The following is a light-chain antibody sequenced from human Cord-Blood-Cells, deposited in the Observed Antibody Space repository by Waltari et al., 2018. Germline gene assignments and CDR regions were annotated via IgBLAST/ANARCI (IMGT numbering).Light chain of an antibody. CDR2: RNN. V-gene: IGLV1-47*01. CDR1: SSNIGSNY. Sequence: QSVLTQPPSASGTPGQRVTISCSGRSSNIGSNYVYWYQQLPGTAPKLLINRNNQRPSGVPARFSGSKSGTSASLAISALRSEDEADYYCAAWDDSLSGWVFGGGTKLTVL. J-gene: IGLJ3*02. CDR3: AAWDDSLSGWV.